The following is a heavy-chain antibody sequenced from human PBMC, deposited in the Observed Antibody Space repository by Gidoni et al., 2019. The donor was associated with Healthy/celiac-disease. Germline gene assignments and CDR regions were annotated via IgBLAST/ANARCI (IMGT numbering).Heavy chain of an antibody. J-gene: IGHJ5*02. CDR1: GGSISSSSYY. CDR2: IYYSGST. Sequence: QLQLQESGPGLVKPSETLSLTCTVSGGSISSSSYYWGWIRQPPGKGLEWIGSIYYSGSTYYNPSLKSRVTISVDTSKNQFSLKLSSVTAADTAVYYCVVVYAMGWFDPWGQGTLVTVSS. D-gene: IGHD2-8*02. CDR3: VVVYAMGWFDP. V-gene: IGHV4-39*01.